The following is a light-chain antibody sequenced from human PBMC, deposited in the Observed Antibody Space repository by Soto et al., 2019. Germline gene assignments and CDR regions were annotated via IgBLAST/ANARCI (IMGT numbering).Light chain of an antibody. CDR1: QSVSSN. CDR2: GAS. J-gene: IGKJ3*01. V-gene: IGKV3-15*01. Sequence: EIVMTQSPATLSVSPGERATLSCRASQSVSSNLAWYQQKPGQAPRLLIYGASTRATGIPARFSGSGSGTEFTLTTSRLQSEDFAVYYCQQYNNWPSLFTFGPGTKVDIK. CDR3: QQYNNWPSLFT.